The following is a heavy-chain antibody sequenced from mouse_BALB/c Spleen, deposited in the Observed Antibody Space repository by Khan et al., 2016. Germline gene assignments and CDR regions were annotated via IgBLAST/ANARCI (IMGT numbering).Heavy chain of an antibody. Sequence: QVQLQQSGAELAKPGASVKMSCKASGYTFTSYWMHWVKQRPGQGLEWIGYINPSTGYTEYNQKFKDKATLTADKPSSTAYMQLSSLTSEDSAVYYCAYYGNYDYWGQGTTLTVSS. D-gene: IGHD2-1*01. J-gene: IGHJ2*01. CDR1: GYTFTSYW. CDR3: AYYGNYDY. V-gene: IGHV1-7*01. CDR2: INPSTGYT.